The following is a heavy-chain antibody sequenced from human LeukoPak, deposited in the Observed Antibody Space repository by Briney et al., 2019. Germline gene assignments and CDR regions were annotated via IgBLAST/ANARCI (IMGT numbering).Heavy chain of an antibody. V-gene: IGHV5-51*01. CDR2: IYPGDSDT. CDR3: ARHTYYYDSSGYYVDY. CDR1: GYSFTSYW. J-gene: IGHJ4*02. Sequence: GESLKISCKGSGYSFTSYWIGWVRQMPGKGLEWMGIIYPGDSDTRYSPSFQGQVTISADKSISTAYLQRSSLKASDTAMYYCARHTYYYDSSGYYVDYWGQGTLVTVSS. D-gene: IGHD3-22*01.